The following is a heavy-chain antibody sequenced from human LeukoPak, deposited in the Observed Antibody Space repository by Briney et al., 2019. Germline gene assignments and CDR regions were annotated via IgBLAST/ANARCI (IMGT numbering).Heavy chain of an antibody. CDR2: VSGSGGST. CDR1: GFTFSSYA. Sequence: GGSLRLSCAASGFTFSSYAMSWVRQAPGKGLEWVSAVSGSGGSTYYADSVKGRFTISRDNSKNTLYLQMNSLRAEDTAIYYCARVIRAAPGKGYFDYWGQGTLVTVSS. D-gene: IGHD6-13*01. CDR3: ARVIRAAPGKGYFDY. J-gene: IGHJ4*02. V-gene: IGHV3-23*01.